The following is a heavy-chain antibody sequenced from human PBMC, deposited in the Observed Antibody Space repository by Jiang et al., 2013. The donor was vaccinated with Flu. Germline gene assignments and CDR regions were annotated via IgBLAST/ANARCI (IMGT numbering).Heavy chain of an antibody. V-gene: IGHV1-3*01. CDR3: ARNHDYGDYGGSYYFDY. D-gene: IGHD4-17*01. CDR2: INAGNGNT. CDR1: GYTFTSYA. Sequence: GAEVKKPGASVKVSCKASGYTFTSYAMHWVRQAPGQRLEWMGWINAGNGNTKYSQKFQGRVTITKDTSASTAYMELSSLRSEDTAVYYCARNHDYGDYGGSYYFDYWGRGTLVTVSS. J-gene: IGHJ4*01.